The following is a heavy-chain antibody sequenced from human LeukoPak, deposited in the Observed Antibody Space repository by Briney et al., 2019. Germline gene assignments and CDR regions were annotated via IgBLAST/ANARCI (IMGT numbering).Heavy chain of an antibody. V-gene: IGHV1-69*05. D-gene: IGHD2-2*01. Sequence: GASVKVSCKASGGTFSSYAISWVRQAPGQGLEWMGGIIPIFGTANYAQKFQGRVTITTDESTSTAYMEPSSLRSEDTAVYYCARVGPAAKLTFDYWGQGTLVTVSS. CDR2: IIPIFGTA. J-gene: IGHJ4*02. CDR3: ARVGPAAKLTFDY. CDR1: GGTFSSYA.